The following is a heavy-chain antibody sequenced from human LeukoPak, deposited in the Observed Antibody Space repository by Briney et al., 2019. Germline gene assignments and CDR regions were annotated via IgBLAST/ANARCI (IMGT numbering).Heavy chain of an antibody. Sequence: PGGSLRLSCAASGFTFSSYEMNWVRQAPGEGLEWVSYISSSGSTIYYADSVKGRFTISRDNAKNSLYLQMNSLRAEDTAVYYCATLSRNGDYGDYWGQGTLVAVSS. D-gene: IGHD2-8*01. CDR2: ISSSGSTI. CDR1: GFTFSSYE. J-gene: IGHJ4*02. CDR3: ATLSRNGDYGDY. V-gene: IGHV3-48*03.